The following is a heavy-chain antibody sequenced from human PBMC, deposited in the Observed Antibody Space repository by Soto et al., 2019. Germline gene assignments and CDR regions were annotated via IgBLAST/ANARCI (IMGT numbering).Heavy chain of an antibody. CDR3: ARFLRVTREDDY. CDR2: ISAYNGNT. Sequence: QIQLVQSGAEVKKPGDSVKVSCKASGYTFTRYGISWVRQAPRQGLEWMGWISAYNGNTNYAQKFQGRVTMTTDTSTSTAYMELRSLRSDDTAIYYCARFLRVTREDDYWGQGTLVTVSS. D-gene: IGHD4-17*01. CDR1: GYTFTRYG. V-gene: IGHV1-18*01. J-gene: IGHJ4*02.